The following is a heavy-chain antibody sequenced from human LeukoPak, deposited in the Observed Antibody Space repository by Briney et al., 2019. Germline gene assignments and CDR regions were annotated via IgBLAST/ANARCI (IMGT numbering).Heavy chain of an antibody. CDR1: GFTVSTNY. J-gene: IGHJ4*02. CDR3: VGSSGMYYHFWDW. CDR2: IYSGGST. D-gene: IGHD3-3*01. V-gene: IGHV3-66*02. Sequence: GGSLRLSCGVSGFTVSTNYMSWVRQAPGKGLEWVAIIYSGGSTYYADSVKGRFTISRDDSKNTLYLQMNSLRTEDTAVYSCVGSSGMYYHFWDWWGQGTLVTVSS.